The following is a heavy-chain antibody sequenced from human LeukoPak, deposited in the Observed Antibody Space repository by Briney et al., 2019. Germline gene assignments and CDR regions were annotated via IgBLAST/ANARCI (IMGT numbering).Heavy chain of an antibody. D-gene: IGHD6-19*01. J-gene: IGHJ2*01. V-gene: IGHV3-53*04. Sequence: GGSLRLSCAASGFTFSSYSMNWVRQAPGKGLEWVSVIYGGGSTYYADSVKGRFTISRHNSKNTLYLQMNSLIPEDTAVYYCTRDRYSSGYAGWYFDLWGRGTLVTVSS. CDR1: GFTFSSYS. CDR3: TRDRYSSGYAGWYFDL. CDR2: IYGGGST.